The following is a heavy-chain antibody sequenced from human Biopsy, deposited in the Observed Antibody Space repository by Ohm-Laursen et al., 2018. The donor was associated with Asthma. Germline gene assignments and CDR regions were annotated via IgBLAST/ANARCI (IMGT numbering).Heavy chain of an antibody. CDR3: AREGVAGTHIED. V-gene: IGHV3-30-3*01. CDR2: ISYDGSSI. D-gene: IGHD6-19*01. J-gene: IGHJ4*02. CDR1: RFTYE. Sequence: SLRLSCSASRFTYEMHWVRQAPGKGLEWVAVISYDGSSIYYADSVKGRFTISRDNSKNTLSLQINSLTAEDTAVYYCAREGVAGTHIEDWGQGTLVTVSS.